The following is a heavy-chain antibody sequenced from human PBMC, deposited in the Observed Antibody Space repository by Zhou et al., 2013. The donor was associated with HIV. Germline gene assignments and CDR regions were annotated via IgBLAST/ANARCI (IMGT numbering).Heavy chain of an antibody. CDR1: GYPFTGYF. D-gene: IGHD3-22*01. Sequence: QVQLVQSGADVKKPGASVKVSCKASGYPFTGYFVHWVRQAPGQGLEWLGWINPKSGDTNFAQRFHGRLTATRDTSINTAHMELSRLSSDDTAVYYCARDRTDYYDSSAYYPNWFDPWGQGTLVTVSS. J-gene: IGHJ5*02. CDR2: INPKSGDT. V-gene: IGHV1-2*02. CDR3: ARDRTDYYDSSAYYPNWFDP.